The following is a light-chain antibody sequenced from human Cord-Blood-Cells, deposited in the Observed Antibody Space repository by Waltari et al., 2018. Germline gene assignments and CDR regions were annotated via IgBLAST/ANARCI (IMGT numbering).Light chain of an antibody. V-gene: IGKV1-5*01. Sequence: DIQMTQSTSTLSASVGDRVTITCRASQSISSWLAWYQQKPGKAPKLLIYDASSLESGLPSMFSGSRSGTAFTLTIISLQPDDFATYNCEQYNSELYTVGQGTKLE. J-gene: IGKJ2*01. CDR3: EQYNSELYT. CDR1: QSISSW. CDR2: DAS.